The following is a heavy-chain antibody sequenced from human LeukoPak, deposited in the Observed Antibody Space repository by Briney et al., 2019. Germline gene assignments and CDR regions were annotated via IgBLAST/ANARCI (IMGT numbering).Heavy chain of an antibody. Sequence: SETLSLTCTVSGGSISIYYWNWIRQPAGKGLEWIGRIFTSGVTNYSPSLKSRVTMSVDTSKNQFSLNLSSVIAADTAIYYCARETSGTYYNPLGYMDVWGKGTTVTVSS. D-gene: IGHD3-10*01. V-gene: IGHV4-4*07. CDR1: GGSISIYY. CDR2: IFTSGVT. J-gene: IGHJ6*03. CDR3: ARETSGTYYNPLGYMDV.